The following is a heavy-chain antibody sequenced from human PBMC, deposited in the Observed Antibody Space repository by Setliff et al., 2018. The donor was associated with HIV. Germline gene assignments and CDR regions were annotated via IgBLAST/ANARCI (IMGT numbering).Heavy chain of an antibody. CDR3: ARIVRWELVATSTFFYYYMDV. J-gene: IGHJ6*03. Sequence: SETLSLTCTVSGGSISSYYWSWIRQPPGKGLEWIGYIYYSGSTNYNPSLKSRVTISVDTSKNQFSLKLTSVTAADTAVYYCARIVRWELVATSTFFYYYMDVWGKGTTVTVSS. V-gene: IGHV4-59*01. CDR2: IYYSGST. D-gene: IGHD1-26*01. CDR1: GGSISSYY.